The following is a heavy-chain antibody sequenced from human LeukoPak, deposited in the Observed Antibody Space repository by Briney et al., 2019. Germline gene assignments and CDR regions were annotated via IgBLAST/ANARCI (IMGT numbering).Heavy chain of an antibody. Sequence: GGSLRLSCAASGFTFSSYSMNWVRQAPGKGLEWVSYISSSGSTIYYADSVKGRFTISRDNAKNSLYLQMNSLRAEDTAVYYCARDQGLLWFGELVDWGQGTLVTVSS. CDR3: ARDQGLLWFGELVD. CDR2: ISSSGSTI. CDR1: GFTFSSYS. V-gene: IGHV3-48*04. D-gene: IGHD3-10*01. J-gene: IGHJ4*02.